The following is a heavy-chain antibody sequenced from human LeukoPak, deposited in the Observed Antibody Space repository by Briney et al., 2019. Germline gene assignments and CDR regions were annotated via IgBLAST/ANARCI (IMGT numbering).Heavy chain of an antibody. CDR1: GYTFTSYG. CDR3: ARDVDRYYDFWSGYGYGMDV. J-gene: IGHJ6*02. CDR2: ISAYNGNT. D-gene: IGHD3-3*01. V-gene: IGHV1-18*01. Sequence: ASAKVSCKASGYTFTSYGISWVRQAPGQGLEWMGWISAYNGNTNYAQKLQGRVTMTTDTSTSTAYMELRSLRSDDTAVYYCARDVDRYYDFWSGYGYGMDVWGQGTTVTVSS.